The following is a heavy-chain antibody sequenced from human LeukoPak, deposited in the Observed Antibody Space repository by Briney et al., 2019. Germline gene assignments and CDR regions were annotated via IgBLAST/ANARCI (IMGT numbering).Heavy chain of an antibody. J-gene: IGHJ4*02. D-gene: IGHD2-2*01. CDR1: RFTFSNFA. CDR3: AKSGPYCSSTSCNYFDY. CDR2: ISGSGGST. Sequence: GGSLRLSCAASRFTFSNFAMSWVRQAPGKGLEWVSAISGSGGSTYYADSVKGRFTISRDNSKNALFLQMNSLRAEDTAVYYCAKSGPYCSSTSCNYFDYWGQGTLVSVSS. V-gene: IGHV3-23*01.